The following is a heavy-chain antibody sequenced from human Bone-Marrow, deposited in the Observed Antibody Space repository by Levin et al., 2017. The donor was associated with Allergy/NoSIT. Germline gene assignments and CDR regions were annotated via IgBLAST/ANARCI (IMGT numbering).Heavy chain of an antibody. CDR2: ITPIFGTG. D-gene: IGHD3-3*01. CDR1: GGNLNSYV. Sequence: PRASVKVSCKASGGNLNSYVISWVRQAPGQGLEWVGGITPIFGTGNYAQKFQDRVTITADQSTRAVYMELTSLRSDDTAVYYCAKLGKGELEGFSWRVEHTMDVWGQGTTLIVSS. V-gene: IGHV1-69*13. CDR3: AKLGKGELEGFSWRVEHTMDV. J-gene: IGHJ6*02.